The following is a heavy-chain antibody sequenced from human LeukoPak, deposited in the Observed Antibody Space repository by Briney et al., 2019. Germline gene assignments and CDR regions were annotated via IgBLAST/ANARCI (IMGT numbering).Heavy chain of an antibody. CDR2: IYYSGST. V-gene: IGHV4-59*12. Sequence: SETLSLTCTVSGGSISSYYWSWIRQPPGKGLEWIGYIYYSGSTNYNPSLKSRVTISVDTSKNQFSLKLSSVTAADTAVYYCARLTAGRITMVRGVIPPYYYYYYMDVWGKGTTVTISS. CDR3: ARLTAGRITMVRGVIPPYYYYYYMDV. D-gene: IGHD3-10*01. J-gene: IGHJ6*03. CDR1: GGSISSYY.